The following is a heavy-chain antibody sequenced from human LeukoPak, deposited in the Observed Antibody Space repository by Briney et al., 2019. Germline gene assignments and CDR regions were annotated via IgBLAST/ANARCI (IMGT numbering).Heavy chain of an antibody. Sequence: GGSLRLSCVASGFTFSSYWMHWVRHAPGKGLVWVPRINTDGSTTTYADSVQGRFTISRDNAKNTLYLQMNKLRAEDTSVYYCASGLKSYTTSWYGDYWGQGILVTVSS. CDR3: ASGLKSYTTSWYGDY. J-gene: IGHJ4*02. CDR1: GFTFSSYW. D-gene: IGHD6-13*01. CDR2: INTDGSTT. V-gene: IGHV3-74*01.